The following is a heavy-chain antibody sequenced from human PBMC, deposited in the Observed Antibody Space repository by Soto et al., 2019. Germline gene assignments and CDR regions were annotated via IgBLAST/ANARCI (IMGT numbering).Heavy chain of an antibody. CDR3: AKARRCSNGY. J-gene: IGHJ4*02. Sequence: EVQLLESGGGLVQPGGSLRLSCAASGFTFSSYAMSWVRQAPGKGLEWVSAISGSGGSTYYADSVKGRFTISRDNSKNTRYLQMNCLSAEDTAVYDCAKARRCSNGYWGQGTLVTVSS. CDR2: ISGSGGST. V-gene: IGHV3-23*01. CDR1: GFTFSSYA. D-gene: IGHD2-21*01.